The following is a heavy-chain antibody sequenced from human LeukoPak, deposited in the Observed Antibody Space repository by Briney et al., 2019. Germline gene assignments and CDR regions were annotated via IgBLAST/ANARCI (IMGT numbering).Heavy chain of an antibody. CDR1: GGSSSSGSYY. V-gene: IGHV4-61*02. Sequence: PSETLSLTCTVSGGSSSSGSYYGSWIRQPAGKGLEWIVRIYSSGSLNYNPSLKSRVTISVDTSNNQFSLKLSSVTAADTAVYYCAREDYYDSSGYYTDAFDIWGQGTMVTVSS. CDR2: IYSSGSL. J-gene: IGHJ3*02. D-gene: IGHD3-22*01. CDR3: AREDYYDSSGYYTDAFDI.